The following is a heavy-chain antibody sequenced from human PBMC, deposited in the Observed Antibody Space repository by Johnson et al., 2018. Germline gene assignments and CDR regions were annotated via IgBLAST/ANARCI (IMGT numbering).Heavy chain of an antibody. D-gene: IGHD6-13*01. V-gene: IGHV4-59*11. CDR2: IYESGGT. CDR1: GVSLSLHQ. CDR3: ARESFSITAGNDGFDI. J-gene: IGHJ3*02. Sequence: QVQLVESGPGLVKPSETLSLICTVSGVSLSLHQWNWIRQPPGKGLEWIGVIYESGGTTYTPSLNSRVTISLGASKNQFSLKLSSVTAADTAVYYCARESFSITAGNDGFDIWGQGTMVTVSS.